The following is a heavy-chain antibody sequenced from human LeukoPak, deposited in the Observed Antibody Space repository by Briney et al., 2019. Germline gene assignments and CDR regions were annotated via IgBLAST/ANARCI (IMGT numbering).Heavy chain of an antibody. Sequence: ASVKDSCKASGYTFTSYDINWVRQATGQGLEWMGWMNPNSGNTGYAQKFQGRVTMTRNTSISTAYMDLSSLRSEDTAVYYCARVSHSCSTSCYGQNWFDPWGQGTLVTVSS. CDR3: ARVSHSCSTSCYGQNWFDP. CDR1: GYTFTSYD. V-gene: IGHV1-8*01. CDR2: MNPNSGNT. D-gene: IGHD2-2*01. J-gene: IGHJ5*02.